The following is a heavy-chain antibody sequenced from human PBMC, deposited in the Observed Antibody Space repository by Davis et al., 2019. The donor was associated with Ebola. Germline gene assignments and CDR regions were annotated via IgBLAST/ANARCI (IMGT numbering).Heavy chain of an antibody. D-gene: IGHD1-1*01. CDR2: IRSKAYGGTT. V-gene: IGHV3-49*04. Sequence: GESLKISCTASGFTFGDYAMSWVRQAPGKGLEWVGFIRSKAYGGTTEYAASVKGRFTISRDDSKSIAYLQMNSLKTEDTAVYYCTRWYNWNGSDYWGQGTLVTVSS. CDR3: TRWYNWNGSDY. CDR1: GFTFGDYA. J-gene: IGHJ4*02.